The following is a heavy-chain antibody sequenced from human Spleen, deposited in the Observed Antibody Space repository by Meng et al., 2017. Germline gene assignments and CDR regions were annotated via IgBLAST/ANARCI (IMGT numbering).Heavy chain of an antibody. Sequence: GESLKISCVASGFTFSSYWMHWVRQDPGKGLVWVSRINTDGSTTSYADSVKGRFTISRDNDKNTLYLQMNSLRAEDTAVYYCARDLGGIFAYWGQGALVTVSS. J-gene: IGHJ4*02. V-gene: IGHV3-74*01. CDR2: INTDGSTT. D-gene: IGHD6-13*01. CDR1: GFTFSSYW. CDR3: ARDLGGIFAY.